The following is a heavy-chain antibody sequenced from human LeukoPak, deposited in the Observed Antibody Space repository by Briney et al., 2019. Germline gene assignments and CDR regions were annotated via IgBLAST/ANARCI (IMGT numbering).Heavy chain of an antibody. J-gene: IGHJ4*02. D-gene: IGHD6-13*01. V-gene: IGHV3-53*01. CDR2: IYSGGST. CDR3: ARLSSSRGYFDY. CDR1: GFTVSSNY. Sequence: GGSLRLSCAASGFTVSSNYMSWVRQAPGRGLEWVSVIYSGGSTYYADSVKGRFTISRDNSKNTLYLQMNSLRAEDTAVYYCARLSSSRGYFDYWGQGTLVTVSS.